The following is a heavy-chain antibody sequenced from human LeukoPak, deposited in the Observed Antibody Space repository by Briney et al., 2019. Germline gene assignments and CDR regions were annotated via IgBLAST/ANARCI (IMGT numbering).Heavy chain of an antibody. V-gene: IGHV4-59*01. CDR3: ARPSRDGYRYTFDY. CDR1: GASIGSYY. J-gene: IGHJ4*02. Sequence: SETLSLTCTVTGASIGSYYWSWIRQPPGKGLEWIGYIYNSGSTNYSPSLKSRVSISVDTPKNQFSLRLSSVTAADTAVYYCARPSRDGYRYTFDYWGQGILVTVSS. D-gene: IGHD5-24*01. CDR2: IYNSGST.